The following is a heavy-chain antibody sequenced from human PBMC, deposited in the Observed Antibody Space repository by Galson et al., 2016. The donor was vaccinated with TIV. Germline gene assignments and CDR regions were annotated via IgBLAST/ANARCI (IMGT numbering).Heavy chain of an antibody. Sequence: SVKVSCKVSGDSLTDLVIHWVRQAPGKGLEWVGGFDPEVQKTIYAQNFQGRVTLTADTSIDTAYMELGSLRFEDTAVYFCATVAWFPGLSLDNWGQGTLVIVSS. V-gene: IGHV1-24*01. CDR1: GDSLTDLV. CDR2: FDPEVQKT. D-gene: IGHD3-22*01. CDR3: ATVAWFPGLSLDN. J-gene: IGHJ4*02.